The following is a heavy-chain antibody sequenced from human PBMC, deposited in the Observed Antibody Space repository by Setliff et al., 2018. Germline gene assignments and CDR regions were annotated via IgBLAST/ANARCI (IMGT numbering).Heavy chain of an antibody. D-gene: IGHD6-19*01. CDR2: IDSSSTWI. CDR1: GFPFSSYA. CDR3: ARVASGWWWFDY. Sequence: GGSLRLSCAASGFPFSSYAMNWVRPAPGKGLQWVSSIDSSSTWIYYADSVKGRFTISRDNAKNTVYLQMNSLRAEDTAVYYCARVASGWWWFDYWGQGTLVTVS. V-gene: IGHV3-21*01. J-gene: IGHJ4*02.